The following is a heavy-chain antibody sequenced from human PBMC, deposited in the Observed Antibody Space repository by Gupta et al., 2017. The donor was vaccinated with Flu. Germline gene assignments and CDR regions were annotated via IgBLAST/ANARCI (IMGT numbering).Heavy chain of an antibody. D-gene: IGHD6-13*01. J-gene: IGHJ4*02. CDR2: IIWNSVAK. Sequence: MHLVRQAPGKGLEWVSGIIWNSVAKFYADSVKGRFTISRDNAKSSLYLQMNSLIAEDTAFYYCAKGRSIAAAGLFDFWGQGTLVTGSS. CDR3: AKGRSIAAAGLFDF. V-gene: IGHV3-9*01.